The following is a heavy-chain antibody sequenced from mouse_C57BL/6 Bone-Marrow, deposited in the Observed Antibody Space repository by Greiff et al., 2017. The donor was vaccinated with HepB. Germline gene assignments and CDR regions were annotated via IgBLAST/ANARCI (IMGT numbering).Heavy chain of an antibody. V-gene: IGHV1-52*01. J-gene: IGHJ3*01. D-gene: IGHD1-2*01. CDR1: GYTFTSYW. Sequence: QVQLQQPGAELVRPGSSVKLSCKASGYTFTSYWMHWVKQRPIQGLEWIGNIDPSDSETHYNQKFKDKATLTVDKSSSTAYMQLSSLTSEDSAVYYRGMEGDYGWGFAYRGQGALGTGPA. CDR3: GMEGDYGWGFAY. CDR2: IDPSDSET.